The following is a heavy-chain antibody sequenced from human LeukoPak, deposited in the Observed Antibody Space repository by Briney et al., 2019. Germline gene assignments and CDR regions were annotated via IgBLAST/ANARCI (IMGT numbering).Heavy chain of an antibody. CDR2: VYYSGST. V-gene: IGHV4-39*01. J-gene: IGHJ4*02. D-gene: IGHD6-13*01. Sequence: SETLSLTCTVSGDSFSSGSYYWGWIRQPPGKGLEWIGNVYYSGSTYYNPSLKSRVSISVDTSKNQFSLKLSSVTAADTAVYYCARQRGEQQLAPFDYWGQGTLVTVSS. CDR3: ARQRGEQQLAPFDY. CDR1: GDSFSSGSYY.